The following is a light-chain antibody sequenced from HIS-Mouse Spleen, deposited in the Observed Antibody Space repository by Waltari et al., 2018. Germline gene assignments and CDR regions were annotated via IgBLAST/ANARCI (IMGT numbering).Light chain of an antibody. CDR1: ALPKKY. V-gene: IGLV3-10*01. CDR3: YSTDSSGNHRV. J-gene: IGLJ2*01. Sequence: SYELTQPPSVSVSPGQTARITCSGDALPKKYANWYQQKSGQASVLVIYEDSKRPSGIPGRFSGSSSGTMATLTISGAQVEDEADYYCYSTDSSGNHRVFGGGTKLTVL. CDR2: EDS.